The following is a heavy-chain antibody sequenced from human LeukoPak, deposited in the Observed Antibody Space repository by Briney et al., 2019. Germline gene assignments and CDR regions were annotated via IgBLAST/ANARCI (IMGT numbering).Heavy chain of an antibody. D-gene: IGHD6-19*01. Sequence: GGSLRLSCAGSGFTVRSTFMSWVRQAPGKGLEWVSAMFSGGSTYYAGSVKGRFTISRDSPKDTLHLQMNSLRVDDTAVYYCCGWEDPFDYWGQGTPVTVSS. V-gene: IGHV3-53*01. CDR2: MFSGGST. CDR1: GFTVRSTF. J-gene: IGHJ4*02. CDR3: CGWEDPFDY.